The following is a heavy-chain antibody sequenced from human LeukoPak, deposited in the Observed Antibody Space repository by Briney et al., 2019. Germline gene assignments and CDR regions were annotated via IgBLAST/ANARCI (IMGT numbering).Heavy chain of an antibody. J-gene: IGHJ5*02. Sequence: GGSLRLSCAASGFTFRDYYMNWIRQAPGKGLEWVSYISSSGSTIYYADSVKGRFTISRDNAKNSLYLQMNSLRAGDTAVYYCARDPDGELLGGPYWFDPWGQGTLVTVSS. CDR3: ARDPDGELLGGPYWFDP. CDR2: ISSSGSTI. CDR1: GFTFRDYY. V-gene: IGHV3-11*01. D-gene: IGHD3-10*01.